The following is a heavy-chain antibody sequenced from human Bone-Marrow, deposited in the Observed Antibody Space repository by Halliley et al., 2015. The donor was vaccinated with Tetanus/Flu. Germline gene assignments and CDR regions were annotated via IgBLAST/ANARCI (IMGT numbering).Heavy chain of an antibody. J-gene: IGHJ4*02. CDR2: ISSGGSTI. V-gene: IGHV3-48*03. D-gene: IGHD3-16*02. CDR1: GFTFRSYD. CDR3: ARGDYVWGSFRPGRYFDF. Sequence: CAASGFTFRSYDFNWVRQAPGKGLEWISHISSGGSTIYYADSVKGRFTLSRDNAKSSLYLQMNSLRADDTAIYYCARGDYVWGSFRPGRYFDFWGQGTLVTVSS.